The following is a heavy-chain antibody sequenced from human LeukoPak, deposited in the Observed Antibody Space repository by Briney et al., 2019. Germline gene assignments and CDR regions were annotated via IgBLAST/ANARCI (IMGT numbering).Heavy chain of an antibody. V-gene: IGHV3-30-3*01. CDR1: GFTFSRHA. J-gene: IGHJ4*02. Sequence: GGSLRLSCAVSGFTFSRHAMHWVRQAPGKGLEWVAVISYDGSNKYYADSVKGRFTISRDNSKNTLYLQMNSLRADDTAVYYCVRDSGGFEYWGQGTLVTVSS. CDR2: ISYDGSNK. CDR3: VRDSGGFEY. D-gene: IGHD3-10*01.